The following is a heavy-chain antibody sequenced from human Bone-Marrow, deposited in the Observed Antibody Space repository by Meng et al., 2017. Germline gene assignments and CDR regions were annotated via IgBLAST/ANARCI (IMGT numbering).Heavy chain of an antibody. Sequence: GGSLRLSCAASAFTFSSYSMNWVRQAPGKWLEWVSSISSSSSYIYYADSVKGRFTISRDNAKNPLYLQRNSLRAEDTAVYYCARESEAYYDFWSGDSYAHFDAFDIWGQGTMVTVSS. CDR2: ISSSSSYI. J-gene: IGHJ3*02. CDR1: AFTFSSYS. D-gene: IGHD3-3*01. V-gene: IGHV3-21*01. CDR3: ARESEAYYDFWSGDSYAHFDAFDI.